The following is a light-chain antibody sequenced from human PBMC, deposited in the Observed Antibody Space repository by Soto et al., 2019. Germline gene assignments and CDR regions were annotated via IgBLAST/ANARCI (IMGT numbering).Light chain of an antibody. J-gene: IGKJ4*01. CDR3: QQYGSSPLT. CDR1: ESVSDNY. CDR2: GAS. V-gene: IGKV3-20*01. Sequence: EIVLTQSPGTLSLSPGERATLSCRASESVSDNYLAWYQQRSGQAPRLVIYGASSRASAVPDRFSDSGSGADFTLTISRLEPEDFAVYYCQQYGSSPLTFGGGTKVEIK.